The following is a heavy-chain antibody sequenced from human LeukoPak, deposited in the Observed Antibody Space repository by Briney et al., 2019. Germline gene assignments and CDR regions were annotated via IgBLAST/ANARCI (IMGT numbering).Heavy chain of an antibody. Sequence: PGGSLRLSCAASGFTFDDYAMHWVRQAPGKGLEWVSGISWNSGSIGYADSVKGRFTISRDNAKNSLYLQMNSLRAEDTALYYCAKGVTVTSPFDYWGQGILVTVSS. V-gene: IGHV3-9*01. CDR2: ISWNSGSI. J-gene: IGHJ4*02. CDR1: GFTFDDYA. CDR3: AKGVTVTSPFDY. D-gene: IGHD4-17*01.